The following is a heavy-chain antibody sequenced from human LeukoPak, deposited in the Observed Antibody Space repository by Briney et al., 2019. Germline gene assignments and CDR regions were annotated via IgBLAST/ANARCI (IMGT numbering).Heavy chain of an antibody. Sequence: GGSLKLSCAASGLTFSDSAMHWVRQASGKGLEWVGRIRSKADTYATAYAASVKGRFTISRDDSKNTAYLQMNSLKTEDTAVYYCTRLEGDCSSTSCPDYWGQGTLVTVSS. CDR2: IRSKADTYAT. CDR1: GLTFSDSA. D-gene: IGHD2-2*01. CDR3: TRLEGDCSSTSCPDY. J-gene: IGHJ4*02. V-gene: IGHV3-73*01.